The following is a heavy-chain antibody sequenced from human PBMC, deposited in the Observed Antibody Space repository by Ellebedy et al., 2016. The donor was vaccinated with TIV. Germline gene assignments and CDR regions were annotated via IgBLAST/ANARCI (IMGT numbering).Heavy chain of an antibody. CDR2: FDPEDRES. D-gene: IGHD3-16*01. J-gene: IGHJ4*02. CDR3: AGGEDYFDY. CDR1: GYTLSELS. V-gene: IGHV1-24*01. Sequence: VSVKVSCKVSGYTLSELSMYWVRQAPGRRLEWMGGFDPEDRESIYAQKFQGRVTITADKSTSTAYMELSSLRSEDTAVYYCAGGEDYFDYWGQGTLVTVSS.